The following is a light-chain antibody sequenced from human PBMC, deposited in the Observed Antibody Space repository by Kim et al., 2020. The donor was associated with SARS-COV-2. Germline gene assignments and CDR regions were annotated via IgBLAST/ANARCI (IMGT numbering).Light chain of an antibody. J-gene: IGLJ3*02. V-gene: IGLV1-40*01. CDR1: SSNIGAGYA. CDR2: DNS. Sequence: QSVLTQPPSVSGAPGQRVTISCTGSSSNIGAGYAVHWYQQVPGTAPKLLIYDNSNRPSGVPDRFSGSKSGTSASLAITGLQAEDEADYYCQSYDSSLSGYWVFGGGTQLTVL. CDR3: QSYDSSLSGYWV.